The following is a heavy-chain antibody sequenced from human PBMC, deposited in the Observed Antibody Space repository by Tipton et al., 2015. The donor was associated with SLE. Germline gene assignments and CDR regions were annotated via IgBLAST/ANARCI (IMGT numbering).Heavy chain of an antibody. CDR3: ARGDPEGYFDF. V-gene: IGHV4-30-4*01. CDR2: IYHSGSS. Sequence: TLSLTCTVSGGSISSGDYYWSWIRQPPGKGLEWIGYIYHSGSSSYNASLKSRVTISQDTSKNQFSLKLISVTAADTAVYYCARGDPEGYFDFWGQGTLVTVSS. J-gene: IGHJ4*02. CDR1: GGSISSGDYY.